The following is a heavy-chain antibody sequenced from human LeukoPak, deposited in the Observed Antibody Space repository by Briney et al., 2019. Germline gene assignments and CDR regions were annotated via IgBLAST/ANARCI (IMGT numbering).Heavy chain of an antibody. CDR3: ARAPGILWFGETYDY. D-gene: IGHD3-10*01. CDR1: GYTFTSYG. V-gene: IGHV1-18*01. Sequence: ASVKVSCKASGYTFTSYGISWVRQDPGQGLEWMGWISAYNGNTNYAQKLQGRVTMTTDTSTSTAYMELRSLRSDDTAVYYCARAPGILWFGETYDYWGQGTLVTVSS. J-gene: IGHJ4*02. CDR2: ISAYNGNT.